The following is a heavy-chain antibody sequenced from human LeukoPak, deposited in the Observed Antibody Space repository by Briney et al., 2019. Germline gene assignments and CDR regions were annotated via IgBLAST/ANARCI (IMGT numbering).Heavy chain of an antibody. D-gene: IGHD6-13*01. CDR3: AKGPSIAAAGGYYYGMDV. J-gene: IGHJ6*02. Sequence: GASVTVSCKASGYTFTSYGISWVRQAPGQGLEWMGWITTYNGNTKYAQKFQGRVTVTTDTFTSTAYMELRSLRSDDTAVYYCAKGPSIAAAGGYYYGMDVWGQGTTVTVSS. CDR1: GYTFTSYG. V-gene: IGHV1-18*01. CDR2: ITTYNGNT.